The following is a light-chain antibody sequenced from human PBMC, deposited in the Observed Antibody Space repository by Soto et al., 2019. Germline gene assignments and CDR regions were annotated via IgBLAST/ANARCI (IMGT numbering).Light chain of an antibody. CDR2: GAS. CDR3: QQYGSSPWT. J-gene: IGKJ1*01. Sequence: EIVLTQSPVTLSLSPGEGATLSCRASQTVSKNYLAWYHQKPGQAPRLLIYGASSRATGIPDRFSGSGSGTDFTLTISRLEPEDFAVYYCQQYGSSPWTFGQGTKVDIK. V-gene: IGKV3-20*01. CDR1: QTVSKNY.